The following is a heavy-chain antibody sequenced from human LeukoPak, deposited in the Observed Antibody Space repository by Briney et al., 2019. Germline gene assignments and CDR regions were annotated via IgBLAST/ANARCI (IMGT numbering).Heavy chain of an antibody. CDR3: ARDKELLGGDYVSFSHY. CDR1: GGTFSSYA. Sequence: ASVKVSCKASGGTFSSYAISWVRQAPGQGLEWMGGIIPIFGTANYAQKFQGRVTITADESTSTAYMELSSLRSEDTAVYYCARDKELLGGDYVSFSHYWGQGTLVTVSS. CDR2: IIPIFGTA. V-gene: IGHV1-69*13. J-gene: IGHJ4*02. D-gene: IGHD4-17*01.